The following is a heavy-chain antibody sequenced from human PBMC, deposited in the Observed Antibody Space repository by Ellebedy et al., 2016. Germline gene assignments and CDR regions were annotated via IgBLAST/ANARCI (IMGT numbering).Heavy chain of an antibody. CDR3: AKEGKRCGSSTSCCHLH. Sequence: GESLKISXAASGFTFSDCYMSWIRQAPGKGLEWVSAISGSGGSTYYADSVKGRFTISRDNSKNTLYLQMNSLRAEDTAVYYCAKEGKRCGSSTSCCHLHWGQGTLVTVSS. CDR2: ISGSGGST. CDR1: GFTFSDCY. D-gene: IGHD2-2*01. J-gene: IGHJ4*02. V-gene: IGHV3-23*01.